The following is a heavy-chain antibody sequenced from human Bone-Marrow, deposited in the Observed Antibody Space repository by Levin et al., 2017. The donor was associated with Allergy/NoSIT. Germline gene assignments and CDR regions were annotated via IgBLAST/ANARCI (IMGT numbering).Heavy chain of an antibody. CDR2: ISSTSRTQ. Sequence: GGSLRLSCEVSGLSLSDYRMIWVRRPPGKGLEWVSYISSTSRTQTYADSVKGRFTISRDNAKNSLFLQMNSLKDEDTAVYYCATQRSGACDYWGQGVLVTVST. CDR1: GLSLSDYR. J-gene: IGHJ4*02. V-gene: IGHV3-48*02. CDR3: ATQRSGACDY.